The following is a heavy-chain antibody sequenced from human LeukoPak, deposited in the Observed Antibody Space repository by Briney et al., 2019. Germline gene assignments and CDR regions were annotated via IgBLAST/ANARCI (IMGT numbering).Heavy chain of an antibody. V-gene: IGHV4-34*01. D-gene: IGHD5-18*01. CDR1: GGSFSGYY. CDR2: INHSGST. J-gene: IGHJ3*02. Sequence: PSETLSLTCAVYGGSFSGYYWSWIRQPPGKGLEWNGEINHSGSTNYNPSLKSRVTISVDTSKNQFSLKLSSVTAADTAVYYCARGRRRIQLWTRDAFDIWGQGTMVTVSS. CDR3: ARGRRRIQLWTRDAFDI.